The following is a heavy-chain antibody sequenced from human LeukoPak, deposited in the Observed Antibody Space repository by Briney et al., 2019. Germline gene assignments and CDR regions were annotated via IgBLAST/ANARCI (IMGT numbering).Heavy chain of an antibody. J-gene: IGHJ4*02. D-gene: IGHD4-17*01. Sequence: GGSLRLSCAASGFTFGTYAMNWVRQAPGKGLEWVAVISDDGSNKYYAESVKGQFTISRDNSKNTLYLQMNSLRAEDTAVYYCARAFSTTAFDYWGQGTLVTVSS. CDR2: ISDDGSNK. CDR3: ARAFSTTAFDY. V-gene: IGHV3-30*04. CDR1: GFTFGTYA.